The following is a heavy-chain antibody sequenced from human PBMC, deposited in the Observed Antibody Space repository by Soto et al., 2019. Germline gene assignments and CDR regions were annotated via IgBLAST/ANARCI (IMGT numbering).Heavy chain of an antibody. Sequence: GASVKLSCRASGYTFTGYYMHWLRQAPGQGLEWMGWINPNSGGTNYAQKFQGRVTMTRDTSISTAYMELSRLRSDDTAGEDCARDHGTDFDDWGQGTLVTVYS. V-gene: IGHV1-2*02. CDR2: INPNSGGT. CDR3: ARDHGTDFDD. CDR1: GYTFTGYY. J-gene: IGHJ4*02.